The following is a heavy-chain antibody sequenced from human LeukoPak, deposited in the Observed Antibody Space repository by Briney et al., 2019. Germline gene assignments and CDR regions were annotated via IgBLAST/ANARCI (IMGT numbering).Heavy chain of an antibody. Sequence: SETLSLTCTVSGDSISSGSHYWSWIRQPAGKGLEWIGRIHTSGSTNYNPSLKSRVTISVDTSKNQFSLKLSSVTAADTAVYYCAREQYYFDYWGQGTLVTVSS. V-gene: IGHV4-61*02. CDR3: AREQYYFDY. CDR2: IHTSGST. CDR1: GDSISSGSHY. J-gene: IGHJ4*02. D-gene: IGHD4-11*01.